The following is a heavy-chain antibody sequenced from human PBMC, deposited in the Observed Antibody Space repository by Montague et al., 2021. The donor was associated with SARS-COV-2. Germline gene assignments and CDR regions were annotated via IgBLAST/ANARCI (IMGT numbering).Heavy chain of an antibody. CDR1: GGSIRTSSYY. CDR3: AMRGGALDAFDI. CDR2: IYYSGST. D-gene: IGHD4-17*01. J-gene: IGHJ3*02. Sequence: SETLSLTCTVYGGSIRTSSYYWVWIRQPPGKGLDWIGSIYYSGSTYYNPSLKSRVTISVDSSKNQFSLKLSSVTAADTAVYYCAMRGGALDAFDIWGQGTMVSVSS. V-gene: IGHV4-39*01.